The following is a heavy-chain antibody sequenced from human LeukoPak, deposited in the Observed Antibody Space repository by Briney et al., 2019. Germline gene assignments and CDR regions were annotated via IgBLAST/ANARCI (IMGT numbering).Heavy chain of an antibody. CDR1: GFTFSTSA. Sequence: GGSLRLSCVASGFTFSTSAMSWVRQAPGKGLEWVSAISGSGGKTYYADSVKGRFTISRDNSQNTLYLYMNSLRADDTAVYYCGKEMTSMVTVEYWGQGTLVTASS. CDR2: ISGSGGKT. J-gene: IGHJ4*02. D-gene: IGHD5-18*01. CDR3: GKEMTSMVTVEY. V-gene: IGHV3-23*01.